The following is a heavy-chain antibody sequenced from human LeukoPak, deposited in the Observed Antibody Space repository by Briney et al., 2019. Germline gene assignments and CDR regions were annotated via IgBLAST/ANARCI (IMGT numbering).Heavy chain of an antibody. J-gene: IGHJ4*02. CDR2: VSGSGDIT. D-gene: IGHD3-22*01. V-gene: IGHV3-23*01. Sequence: GGSLRLSCAASGFTFSSSAMSWVRQAPGKGLEWVSAVSGSGDITTYADSVKGRFTISRDNSKNTLYLHVNSLRAEDTAVYYCAKKVDSNSLSFDYWGQGTLVTVSS. CDR3: AKKVDSNSLSFDY. CDR1: GFTFSSSA.